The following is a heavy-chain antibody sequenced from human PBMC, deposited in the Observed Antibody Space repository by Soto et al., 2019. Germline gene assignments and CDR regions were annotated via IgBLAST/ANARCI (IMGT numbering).Heavy chain of an antibody. J-gene: IGHJ6*02. Sequence: HPGGSLRLSCAASGFTFSSYWMSWVRQAPGKGLEWVANIKQDGSEEYYVDSVKGRFTISRDNAKNSLYLQMNSLRAEDTAVYYCARYYDFWSGEETYYYYGMDVWGQGTTVTVSS. CDR2: IKQDGSEE. CDR3: ARYYDFWSGEETYYYYGMDV. CDR1: GFTFSSYW. D-gene: IGHD3-3*01. V-gene: IGHV3-7*05.